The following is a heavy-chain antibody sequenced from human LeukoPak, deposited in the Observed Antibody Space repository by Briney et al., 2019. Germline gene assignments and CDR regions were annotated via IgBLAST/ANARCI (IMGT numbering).Heavy chain of an antibody. CDR2: IYHSGST. D-gene: IGHD1-26*01. V-gene: IGHV4-30-2*01. Sequence: SQTLSLTCAVSGGSISSGGHSWSWIRQPPGKGLEWIGYIYHSGSTYYNPSLKSRVTISVDRSKNQFSLKLSSVTAADTAVYYCARGVGGSYYDRWGQGTLVTVSS. CDR1: GGSISSGGHS. J-gene: IGHJ4*02. CDR3: ARGVGGSYYDR.